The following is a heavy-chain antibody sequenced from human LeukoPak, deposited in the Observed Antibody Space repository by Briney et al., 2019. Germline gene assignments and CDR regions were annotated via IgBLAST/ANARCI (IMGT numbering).Heavy chain of an antibody. CDR1: GFTFSSYS. V-gene: IGHV3-21*01. Sequence: GGSLRLSCAASGFTFSSYSMNWVRQAPGKGLEWVSSISSSSSYIYYADSVKGRFTISRDNAKNSLYLQMNSLRAEDTAVYYCARAYYDILTAYHYWGQGTLVTVSS. J-gene: IGHJ4*02. CDR2: ISSSSSYI. CDR3: ARAYYDILTAYHY. D-gene: IGHD3-9*01.